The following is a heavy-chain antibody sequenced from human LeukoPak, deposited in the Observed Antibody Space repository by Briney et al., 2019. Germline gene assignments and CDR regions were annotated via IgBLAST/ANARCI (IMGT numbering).Heavy chain of an antibody. CDR3: AKFPMGFWSGYSFDY. V-gene: IGHV3-23*01. CDR2: ISGSGGST. CDR1: GFTFSSYA. J-gene: IGHJ4*02. D-gene: IGHD3-3*01. Sequence: PGGSLRLSCAASGFTFSSYAMSWVRQAPGKGLEWVSAISGSGGSTYYADSVKGRFTISRDNSKNTLYLQMNSLRAEDTAVYYSAKFPMGFWSGYSFDYWGQGTLVTVSS.